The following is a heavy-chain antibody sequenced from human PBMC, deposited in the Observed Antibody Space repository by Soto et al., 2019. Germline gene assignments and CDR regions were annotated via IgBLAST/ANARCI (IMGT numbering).Heavy chain of an antibody. V-gene: IGHV3-30*18. D-gene: IGHD3-16*01. J-gene: IGHJ4*02. CDR3: AQDGGVQRATAIPGY. CDR2: ISYDGSNT. Sequence: PGGSLRLSCAASGFTFSNYGMHWVRQAPGKGLEWLAVISYDGSNTYYADSVKGRFAISRDNSENTLYLHMNSLRPEDTAVYYCAQDGGVQRATAIPGYWGQGTLVTVSS. CDR1: GFTFSNYG.